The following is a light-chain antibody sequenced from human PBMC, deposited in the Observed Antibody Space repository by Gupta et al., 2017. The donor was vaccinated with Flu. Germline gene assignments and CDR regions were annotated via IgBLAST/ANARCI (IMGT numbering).Light chain of an antibody. Sequence: GDRVTITCRASQSISSYLNWYQQKPRKAPKLLIYAASSLQSGVPSRFSGSGSGTDFTPTISSLQPEDFAAYYCQQSYSSPYTFGQGTKLEIK. V-gene: IGKV1-39*01. CDR1: QSISSY. CDR2: AAS. CDR3: QQSYSSPYT. J-gene: IGKJ2*01.